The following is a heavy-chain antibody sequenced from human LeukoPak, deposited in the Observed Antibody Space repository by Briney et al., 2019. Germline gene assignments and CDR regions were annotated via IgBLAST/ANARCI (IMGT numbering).Heavy chain of an antibody. J-gene: IGHJ5*02. CDR2: IQHDGSEQ. D-gene: IGHD6-19*01. CDR1: GFSVSSYW. V-gene: IGHV3-7*01. CDR3: ATPARGGSALP. Sequence: GGSLRLSCAASGFSVSSYWMSWVRQAPGKGLEWVANIQHDGSEQYYVDSVKGRFTIARDNTKKSLFLQINSLRAEDTAVYYCATPARGGSALPWGQGTLVTISS.